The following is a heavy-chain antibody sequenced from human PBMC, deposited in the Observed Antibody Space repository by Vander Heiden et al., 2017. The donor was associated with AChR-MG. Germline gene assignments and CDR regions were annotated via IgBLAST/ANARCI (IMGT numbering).Heavy chain of an antibody. CDR1: GFSLSTSGMC. J-gene: IGHJ6*02. CDR2: IDWDDDK. Sequence: QVTLRESGPALVKPTQTLTLTCTFSGFSLSTSGMCVSWIRQPPGKALEWLALIDWDDDKYYSTSLKTRLTISKDTSKNQVVLTMTNMDPVDTATYYCARYCTNGVCYGYGMDVWGQGTTVTVSS. D-gene: IGHD2-8*01. V-gene: IGHV2-70*01. CDR3: ARYCTNGVCYGYGMDV.